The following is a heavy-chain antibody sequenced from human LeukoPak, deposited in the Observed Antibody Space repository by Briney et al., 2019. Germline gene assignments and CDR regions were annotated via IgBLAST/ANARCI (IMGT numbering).Heavy chain of an antibody. Sequence: SETLSLTCTVSGGSISSGDYYWSWIRQPAGKGLEWIGRIYTSGSTNYNPSLKSRVTMSVDTSKNQFSLKLSSVTAADTAVYYCARRGGYSSGWYDYWGQGTLVTVSS. V-gene: IGHV4-61*02. CDR1: GGSISSGDYY. CDR3: ARRGGYSSGWYDY. D-gene: IGHD6-19*01. J-gene: IGHJ4*02. CDR2: IYTSGST.